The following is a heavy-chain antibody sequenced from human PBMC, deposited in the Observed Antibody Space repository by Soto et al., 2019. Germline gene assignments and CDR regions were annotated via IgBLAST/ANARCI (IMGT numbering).Heavy chain of an antibody. J-gene: IGHJ4*02. Sequence: ASVKVSCKASGYTFTSYYMHWVRQAPGQGLEWMGIINPSGGSTSYAQKFQGRVTMTRDTSTSTVYMELSSLRSEDTAVYYCARVSAGTTVAATLDLDYWGQGTLVTVSS. D-gene: IGHD2-15*01. CDR3: ARVSAGTTVAATLDLDY. V-gene: IGHV1-46*01. CDR2: INPSGGST. CDR1: GYTFTSYY.